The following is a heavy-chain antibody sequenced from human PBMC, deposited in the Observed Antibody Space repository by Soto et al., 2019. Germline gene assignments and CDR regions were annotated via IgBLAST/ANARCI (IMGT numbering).Heavy chain of an antibody. Sequence: QVQLVESGGGVVQPGRSLRLSCAASGFTFSSYGMHWVRQAPGKGLEWVAVISYDGSNKYYADSVKGRFTISRDNSKNALYLQINSLGAKDRAVYYCAKRYSSGWYSGAFDIWGQGTMVTVSS. CDR3: AKRYSSGWYSGAFDI. D-gene: IGHD6-19*01. CDR1: GFTFSSYG. V-gene: IGHV3-30*18. CDR2: ISYDGSNK. J-gene: IGHJ3*02.